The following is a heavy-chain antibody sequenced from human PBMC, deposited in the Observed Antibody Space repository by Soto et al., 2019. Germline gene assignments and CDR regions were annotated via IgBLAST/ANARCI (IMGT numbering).Heavy chain of an antibody. Sequence: ASVKVSCKASGYTFTSYAMHWVRQAPGQRLEWMGWINAGNGNTKYSQKFQGRVTITRDTSASTAYMELSSLRSEDTAVYYCARDGSNYGRYGMDVWGQGITVTVSS. V-gene: IGHV1-3*01. CDR1: GYTFTSYA. J-gene: IGHJ6*02. CDR3: ARDGSNYGRYGMDV. CDR2: INAGNGNT. D-gene: IGHD4-4*01.